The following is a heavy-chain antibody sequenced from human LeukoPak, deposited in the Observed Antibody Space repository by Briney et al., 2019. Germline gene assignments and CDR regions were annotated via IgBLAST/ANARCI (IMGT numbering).Heavy chain of an antibody. CDR3: AREWLVSRWFDS. CDR2: IYYTGST. D-gene: IGHD6-19*01. V-gene: IGHV4-39*02. J-gene: IGHJ5*01. Sequence: PQTLSPTCPLSAPSITTSSYYWGWIRQPPGKGLDWIGRIYYTGSTYYNPSPKSRVPISVDTSQHPFSLKRSSLTTAAASAYYCAREWLVSRWFDSWGQGTLVTVSS. CDR1: APSITTSSYY.